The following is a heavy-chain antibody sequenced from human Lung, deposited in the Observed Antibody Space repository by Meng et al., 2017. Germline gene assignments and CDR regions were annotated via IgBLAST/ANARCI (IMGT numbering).Heavy chain of an antibody. CDR3: ARASSGYYEYFQH. V-gene: IGHV3-66*02. Sequence: GESLKISCAASGFTVSSNYMSWVRQAPGKGLEWVSVIYSGGSTYYADSVKGRFTISRDNSKNTLYLQMNSLRAEDTAVYYCARASSGYYEYFQHWGQSTLVTVSS. J-gene: IGHJ1*01. CDR2: IYSGGST. CDR1: GFTVSSNY. D-gene: IGHD3-22*01.